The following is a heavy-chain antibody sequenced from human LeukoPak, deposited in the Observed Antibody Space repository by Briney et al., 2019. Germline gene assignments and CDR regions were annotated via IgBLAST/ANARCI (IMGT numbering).Heavy chain of an antibody. J-gene: IGHJ4*02. CDR2: ISYDGSNK. V-gene: IGHV3-30-3*01. CDR3: ARDGPRAFDY. Sequence: GGSLRLSCAASGFTFSSYAMHWVRQAPGKGLEWVAVISYDGSNKYYADSVKGRFTISRGNSKNTLYLQMNSLRAEDTAVYYCARDGPRAFDYWGQGTLVTVSS. CDR1: GFTFSSYA.